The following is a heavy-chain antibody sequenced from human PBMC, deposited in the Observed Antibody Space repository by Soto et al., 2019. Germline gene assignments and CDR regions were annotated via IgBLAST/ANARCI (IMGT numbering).Heavy chain of an antibody. J-gene: IGHJ4*02. V-gene: IGHV1-58*01. Sequence: GASVKVSCKASGFTFTSSAFQWVRQARGQRLEWIGWIAVGSGYTNYAQRFQDRVTLTRGMSTATTYMELSRLTSEDTAIYYCAADATAWQQMVPSDYWGQGTLVTVSS. CDR3: AADATAWQQMVPSDY. D-gene: IGHD2-8*01. CDR2: IAVGSGYT. CDR1: GFTFTSSA.